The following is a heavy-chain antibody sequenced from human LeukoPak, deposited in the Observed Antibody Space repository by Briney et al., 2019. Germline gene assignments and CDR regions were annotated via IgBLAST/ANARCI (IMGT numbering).Heavy chain of an antibody. CDR2: ISGSGGST. Sequence: GGSLRLSCAASGFTFSSYDMSWVRQAPGKGLEWVSAISGSGGSTYYADSVKGRFTISRDNSKNTLYLQMNSLRAEDTAVYYCASLDIVVVPAASGTDWFDPWGQGTLVTVSS. D-gene: IGHD2-2*01. CDR3: ASLDIVVVPAASGTDWFDP. J-gene: IGHJ5*02. V-gene: IGHV3-23*01. CDR1: GFTFSSYD.